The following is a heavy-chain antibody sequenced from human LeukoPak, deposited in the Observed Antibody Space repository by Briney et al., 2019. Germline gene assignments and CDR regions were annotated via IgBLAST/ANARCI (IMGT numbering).Heavy chain of an antibody. J-gene: IGHJ4*02. D-gene: IGHD2-15*01. CDR3: GLSMVEFDY. V-gene: IGHV1-18*01. Sequence: ASVKVSCKASGCTFTCYGISWVRQAPGQGLGWMGWISAYNGNTNYAQKLQGRVTMTTDTSTSTAYMELRSLRSDDTAVYYCGLSMVEFDYWGQGTLVTVSS. CDR1: GCTFTCYG. CDR2: ISAYNGNT.